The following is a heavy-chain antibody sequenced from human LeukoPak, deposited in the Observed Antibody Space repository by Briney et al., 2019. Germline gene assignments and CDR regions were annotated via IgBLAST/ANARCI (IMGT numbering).Heavy chain of an antibody. Sequence: SETLSLTCTVSGYSISSGYYWGWIRQPPGKGLEWIGSIYHSGSTYYNPSLKSRVTISVDTSKNQFSLKLTSVTAADTAVYYCARYRAFDIWGRGTLVTVSS. J-gene: IGHJ3*02. CDR2: IYHSGST. CDR3: ARYRAFDI. CDR1: GYSISSGYY. V-gene: IGHV4-38-2*02.